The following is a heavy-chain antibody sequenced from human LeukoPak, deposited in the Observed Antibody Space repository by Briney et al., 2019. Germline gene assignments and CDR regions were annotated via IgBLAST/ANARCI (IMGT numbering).Heavy chain of an antibody. D-gene: IGHD2-15*01. J-gene: IGHJ4*02. CDR3: AKEGYCSGGSCQRIDY. CDR1: GFTFSSYG. V-gene: IGHV3-30*02. CDR2: IQYDGTNK. Sequence: PGGSLRLSCAASGFTFSSYGMHWVRQAPGKGLEWVTFIQYDGTNKYYADSVKGRFTISRDNSKNTLYLQMNSLRAEDTAVYYCAKEGYCSGGSCQRIDYWGQGTLVTVSS.